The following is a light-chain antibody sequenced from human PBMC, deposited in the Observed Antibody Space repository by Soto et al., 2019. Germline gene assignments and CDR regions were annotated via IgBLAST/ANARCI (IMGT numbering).Light chain of an antibody. CDR1: QSISSW. V-gene: IGKV1-5*03. CDR3: QHYSTAPWT. J-gene: IGKJ1*01. Sequence: QRTQTHSNMSASVGGIVIIACRISQSISSWVAWYQQKPGKGPKLLIYKASHLESGVPSRFSGIGSGTEFTLSLSSLQSCYFAIYNCQHYSTAPWTVGHRTKVDNK. CDR2: KAS.